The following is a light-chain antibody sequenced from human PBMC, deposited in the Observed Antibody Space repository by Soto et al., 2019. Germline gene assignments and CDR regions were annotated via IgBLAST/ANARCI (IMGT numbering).Light chain of an antibody. CDR2: EGI. CDR1: TSDVGSYNL. Sequence: QSVLTQPASVSGSPGQSITISCTGTTSDVGSYNLVSWYQQHPDKAPKLIIYEGIRRPSGVSNRFSGSKSANTASLTISGLQAEDEADYHCSSYAGSSTYVFGTGTKVTVL. V-gene: IGLV2-23*01. J-gene: IGLJ1*01. CDR3: SSYAGSSTYV.